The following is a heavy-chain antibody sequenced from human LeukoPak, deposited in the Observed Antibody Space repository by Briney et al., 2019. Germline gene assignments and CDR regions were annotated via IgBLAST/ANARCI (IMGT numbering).Heavy chain of an antibody. D-gene: IGHD6-6*01. CDR2: ISGSGNTK. J-gene: IGHJ4*02. CDR1: GFTFSDSY. CDR3: ARERGSSNTNYFDS. V-gene: IGHV3-11*01. Sequence: GGSLRLSCAASGFTFSDSYMSWIRQAPGKGLEWVSYISGSGNTKYCADSVKGRFTTSRDNAKNSLYLQMSSLRAEDTAVYYCARERGSSNTNYFDSWGQGTLVTVSS.